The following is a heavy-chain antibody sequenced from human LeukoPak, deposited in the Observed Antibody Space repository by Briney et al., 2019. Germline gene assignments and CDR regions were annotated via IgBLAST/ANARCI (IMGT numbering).Heavy chain of an antibody. CDR1: GDSISSYY. V-gene: IGHV4-59*01. J-gene: IGHJ3*02. D-gene: IGHD3-22*01. CDR2: IYFSGST. Sequence: PSETLSLTCTVSGDSISSYYWSWIRQPPGKGLEWIGYIYFSGSTNYNPSLKSRVTISLDTSKNQISLRLTSVTPADTAVYYCARDTGGQQGYYYDDDAFDIWGQGTMVTVSS. CDR3: ARDTGGQQGYYYDDDAFDI.